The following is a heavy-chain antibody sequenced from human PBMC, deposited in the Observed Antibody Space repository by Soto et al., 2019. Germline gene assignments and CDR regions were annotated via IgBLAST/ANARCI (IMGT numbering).Heavy chain of an antibody. D-gene: IGHD4-4*01. CDR1: NGSISSRSSY. CDR2: IYYIGNT. Sequence: PSETLSLTCIVSNGSISSRSSYWGWIRQTPGKGLEWIGSIYYIGNTYYNPSLKSRVTISIDTSKTQFSLKLNSVTAADTAVYYCARLNYRLNWFDPWGQGTLVTVSS. V-gene: IGHV4-39*01. J-gene: IGHJ5*02. CDR3: ARLNYRLNWFDP.